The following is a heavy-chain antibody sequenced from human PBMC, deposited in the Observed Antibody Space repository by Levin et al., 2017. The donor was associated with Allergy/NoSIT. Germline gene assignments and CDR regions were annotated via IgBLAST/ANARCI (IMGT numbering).Heavy chain of an antibody. CDR1: GFTFSTCS. J-gene: IGHJ4*02. V-gene: IGHV3-21*01. CDR2: ISTDSYYI. Sequence: PGGSLRLSCAASGFTFSTCSMNWVRQAPGKGLEWVSSISTDSYYIHYADSVKGRFTISRDNAKNSLYLQMNSLRAEDTAVYYCARDVTFYYDTSGYYPFDYWGQGTLVTVSS. CDR3: ARDVTFYYDTSGYYPFDY. D-gene: IGHD3-22*01.